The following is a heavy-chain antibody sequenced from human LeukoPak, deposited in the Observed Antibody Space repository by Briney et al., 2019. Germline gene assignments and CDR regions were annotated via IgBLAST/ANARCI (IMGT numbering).Heavy chain of an antibody. Sequence: PSETLSLTCTVSGGSLSKFYWSWIRQPPGKGLEWIGYIYYSGSTNYNPSLKSRVTISVDTSKNQFSLKLSSVTAADTAVYYCARGGFREFDSWGQGTLVIVSS. J-gene: IGHJ4*02. D-gene: IGHD3-10*01. V-gene: IGHV4-59*01. CDR2: IYYSGST. CDR1: GGSLSKFY. CDR3: ARGGFREFDS.